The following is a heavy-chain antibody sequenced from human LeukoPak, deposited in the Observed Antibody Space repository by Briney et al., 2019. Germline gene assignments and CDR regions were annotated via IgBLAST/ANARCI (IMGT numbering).Heavy chain of an antibody. Sequence: PSETLSLTCAVYGGSFSDYSWTWIRQAPGEGLEWIGEINHNGGTNHNPSLVSRVIMSVDTSKNQFSLKVGSVTAADTAVYYCARVAYRYSINDWSRTGLGAYATKYYYYMDVWGKGTTVTVSS. CDR3: ARVAYRYSINDWSRTGLGAYATKYYYYMDV. D-gene: IGHD3-9*01. CDR1: GGSFSDYS. V-gene: IGHV4-34*01. CDR2: INHNGGT. J-gene: IGHJ6*03.